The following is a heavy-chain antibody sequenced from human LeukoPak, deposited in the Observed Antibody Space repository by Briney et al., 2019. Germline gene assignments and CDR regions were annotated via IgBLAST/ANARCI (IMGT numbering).Heavy chain of an antibody. J-gene: IGHJ6*03. D-gene: IGHD6-13*01. V-gene: IGHV4-38-2*01. CDR2: MYHSGST. CDR1: GYSISSGYY. Sequence: PSETLSLTCAVSGYSISSGYYWGWFRQPPGKGLEWIGCMYHSGSTYYNPSLKSRVTISVDTSKNQFSLKLRSVTAADTAVYYCARQGGSSSPYYYYYMDVWGKGTTVTVSS. CDR3: ARQGGSSSPYYYYYMDV.